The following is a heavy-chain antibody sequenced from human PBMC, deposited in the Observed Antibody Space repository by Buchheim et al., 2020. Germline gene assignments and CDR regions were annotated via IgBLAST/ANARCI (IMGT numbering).Heavy chain of an antibody. Sequence: QVQLQESGPGLVKPSETLSLTCTVSGGSISSYYWSWIRQPPGKGLEWIGYIYYSGSTYYNPSLKSRVTISVDTSKNQFSLKLSSVTAADTAVYYCARSPTGTTHYNWFDPWGQGTL. CDR1: GGSISSYY. J-gene: IGHJ5*02. D-gene: IGHD1-1*01. CDR3: ARSPTGTTHYNWFDP. V-gene: IGHV4-30-4*01. CDR2: IYYSGST.